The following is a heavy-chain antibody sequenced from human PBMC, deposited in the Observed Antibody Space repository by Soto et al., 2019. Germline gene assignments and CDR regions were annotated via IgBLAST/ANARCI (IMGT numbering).Heavy chain of an antibody. Sequence: GGSLRLSCAASGFTFSSYWMSWVRQAPGKGLEWVANIKQDGSEKYYVDSVKGRFTISRDNAKNSLYLQMNSLRAEDTAVYYCARDLDDFWSGYYRAGMDVWGQGTTVTVS. D-gene: IGHD3-3*01. CDR3: ARDLDDFWSGYYRAGMDV. V-gene: IGHV3-7*03. CDR2: IKQDGSEK. CDR1: GFTFSSYW. J-gene: IGHJ6*02.